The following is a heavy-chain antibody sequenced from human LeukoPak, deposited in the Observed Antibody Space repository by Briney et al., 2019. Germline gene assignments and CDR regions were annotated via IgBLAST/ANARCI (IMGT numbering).Heavy chain of an antibody. J-gene: IGHJ6*02. V-gene: IGHV3-23*01. CDR1: GLTFNNYA. Sequence: GGSLRLSCAVSGLTFNNYAMSWVRQAPGKGLEWVSAISKSGDHAYYAASAKGRFTIYRDNSKNTQYLQMNSLRAEDTAVYYCATSWGPDTSAFRWGRDGMDVWGQGTTVIVS. D-gene: IGHD3-16*01. CDR2: ISKSGDHA. CDR3: ATSWGPDTSAFRWGRDGMDV.